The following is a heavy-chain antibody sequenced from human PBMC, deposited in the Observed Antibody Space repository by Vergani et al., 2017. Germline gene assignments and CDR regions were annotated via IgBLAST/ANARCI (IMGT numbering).Heavy chain of an antibody. V-gene: IGHV3-53*04. Sequence: EVQLVESGGGLVQPGGSLRLSCAASGFTVSSNYMSWVRQAPGKGLEWVSVIYSGGSKYYDDSVKGRFTISRHNSKNTVYLQMNSLRAADAAVYYCARGPRDDYGSGCYLQSWGQGTLVTVSS. J-gene: IGHJ4*02. CDR1: GFTVSSNY. CDR3: ARGPRDDYGSGCYLQS. CDR2: IYSGGSK. D-gene: IGHD3-10*01.